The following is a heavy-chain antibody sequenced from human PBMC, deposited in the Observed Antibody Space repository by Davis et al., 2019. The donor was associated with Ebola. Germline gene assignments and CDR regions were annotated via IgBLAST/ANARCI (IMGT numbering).Heavy chain of an antibody. CDR2: INHSGST. Sequence: MPSETLSLTCAVYGGSFSGYYWSWIRQPPGKGLEWIGEINHSGSTNYNPSLKSRVTISVDTSKNQFSLKLSSVSAADTAVYYCARDPDTSAPPDAFDIWGHGTMVTVSS. V-gene: IGHV4-34*01. CDR1: GGSFSGYY. D-gene: IGHD3-22*01. J-gene: IGHJ3*02. CDR3: ARDPDTSAPPDAFDI.